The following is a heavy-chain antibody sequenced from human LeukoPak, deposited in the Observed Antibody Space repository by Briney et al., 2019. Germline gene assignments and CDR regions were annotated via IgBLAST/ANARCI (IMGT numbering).Heavy chain of an antibody. Sequence: GGSLRLSCAASGFSSSDYYMTWIRQAPGKGLEWVSYISSSGSTIYYADSVKGRFTISRDNAKNSLYLQMNSLRAEDTAVYYCARVIRFFHMDVWGKGTTVTISS. CDR1: GFSSSDYY. D-gene: IGHD3-3*01. J-gene: IGHJ6*03. V-gene: IGHV3-11*01. CDR3: ARVIRFFHMDV. CDR2: ISSSGSTI.